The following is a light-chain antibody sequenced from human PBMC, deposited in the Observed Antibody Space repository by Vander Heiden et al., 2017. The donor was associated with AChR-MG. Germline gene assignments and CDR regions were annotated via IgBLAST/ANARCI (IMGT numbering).Light chain of an antibody. Sequence: EIVLTQSPGTLSLSPGERAALSCRASQSVSSTSLAWYQQKPGQAPRLLLYGASTRASGIPDRFTGSGSGTDFTLSISRLEPEDFAVYYCQQYYSTPRTFGQGTKVEIK. CDR2: GAS. CDR1: QSVSSTS. J-gene: IGKJ1*01. CDR3: QQYYSTPRT. V-gene: IGKV3-20*01.